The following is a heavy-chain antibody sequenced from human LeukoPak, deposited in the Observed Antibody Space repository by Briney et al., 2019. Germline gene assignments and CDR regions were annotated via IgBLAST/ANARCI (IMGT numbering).Heavy chain of an antibody. Sequence: SETLSLTCTVSGGSISGFYWSWIRQPPGQGLEWIGYIYYTGSTSYNPSLTSRVTISVDTSKNQFSLKLSSVTAADTAVYYCARLIFRDGLDYWGQGTLVTVSS. D-gene: IGHD5-24*01. CDR1: GGSISGFY. V-gene: IGHV4-59*08. J-gene: IGHJ4*02. CDR2: IYYTGST. CDR3: ARLIFRDGLDY.